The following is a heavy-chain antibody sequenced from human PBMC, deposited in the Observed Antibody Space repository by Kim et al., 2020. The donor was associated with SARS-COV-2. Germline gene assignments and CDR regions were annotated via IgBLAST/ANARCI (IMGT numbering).Heavy chain of an antibody. D-gene: IGHD2-8*01. CDR3: ARLNGDYDYFYAMDV. CDR2: FYFGGST. Sequence: SETLSLTCTVSGGSISNYNYYWGWIRQPPGKGLEWIGSFYFGGSTYYSASLKSRVTISADTSRSQFSLKLSSVTAADTAVYYCARLNGDYDYFYAMDVWGLGTTVTVSS. J-gene: IGHJ6*02. CDR1: GGSISNYNYY. V-gene: IGHV4-39*01.